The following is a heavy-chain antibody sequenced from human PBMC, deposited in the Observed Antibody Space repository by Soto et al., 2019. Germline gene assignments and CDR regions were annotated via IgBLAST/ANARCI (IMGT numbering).Heavy chain of an antibody. CDR3: ARDRSGSFYSGALY. J-gene: IGHJ4*02. D-gene: IGHD1-26*01. CDR2: ISAYNGNT. Sequence: QVQLVQSGAEVKKPGASVKVTCKASGYSFGSYCINWVRHVPGQGLEWVGWISAYNGNTNYAQKLKGRVSLTTDTSASTADMEVRSLRYDATAVYYCARDRSGSFYSGALYWGLRTVVSVSS. V-gene: IGHV1-18*01. CDR1: GYSFGSYC.